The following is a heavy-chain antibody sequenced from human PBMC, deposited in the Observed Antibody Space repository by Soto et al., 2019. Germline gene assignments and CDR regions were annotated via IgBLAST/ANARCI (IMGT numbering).Heavy chain of an antibody. CDR3: ARLLMVYAMVDY. D-gene: IGHD2-8*01. J-gene: IGHJ4*02. CDR1: GGSISSGGYY. Sequence: TSETLSLTCTVSGGSISSGGYYWSWIRQHPGKGLEWIGYIYYSGSTYYNPSLKSRVTISVDTSKNQFSLKLSSVTAADTAVYYCARLLMVYAMVDYWGQGTLVTVSS. V-gene: IGHV4-31*03. CDR2: IYYSGST.